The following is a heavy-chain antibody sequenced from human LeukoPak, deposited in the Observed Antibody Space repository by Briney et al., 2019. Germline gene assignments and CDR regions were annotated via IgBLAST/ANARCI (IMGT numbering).Heavy chain of an antibody. CDR1: GYSISSSYY. V-gene: IGHV4-38-2*02. Sequence: SETLSLTCTVSGYSISSSYYWGWIRQPPGKGLEWIGSIYYSGSTYYNPSLKSRVTISVDTSKNQFSLKLSSVTAADTAVYYCARAGETDSSSWLKRWFDPWGQGTLVTVSS. CDR2: IYYSGST. CDR3: ARAGETDSSSWLKRWFDP. J-gene: IGHJ5*02. D-gene: IGHD6-13*01.